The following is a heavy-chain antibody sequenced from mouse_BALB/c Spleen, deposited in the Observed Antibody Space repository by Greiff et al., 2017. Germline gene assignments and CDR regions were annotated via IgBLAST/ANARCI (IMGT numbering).Heavy chain of an antibody. CDR2: ISYSGST. CDR1: GYSIPSDYA. V-gene: IGHV3-2*02. D-gene: IGHD2-3*01. CDR3: ARWDMGGYYGFAY. Sequence: EVKLVESGPGLVKPSQSLSLTCTVTGYSIPSDYAWNWIRQFPGNKLEWMGYISYSGSTSYNPSLKSRISITRDTSKNQFFLQLNSVTTEDTATYDCARWDMGGYYGFAYWGQGTLVTVSA. J-gene: IGHJ3*01.